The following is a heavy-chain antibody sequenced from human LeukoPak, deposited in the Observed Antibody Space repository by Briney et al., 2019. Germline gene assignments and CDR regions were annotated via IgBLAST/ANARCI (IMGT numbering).Heavy chain of an antibody. V-gene: IGHV4-39*07. CDR3: AKSGGYGLIDY. J-gene: IGHJ4*02. CDR1: GGSISSSSYY. CDR2: IHYSGST. D-gene: IGHD1-26*01. Sequence: SETLSLTCTVSGGSISSSSYYWGWIRQPPGKGLEWIGSIHYSGSTNYNPSLKSRVTISVDTSKNQFSLRLSSVTAADTAMYYCAKSGGYGLIDYWGQGTLVTVSS.